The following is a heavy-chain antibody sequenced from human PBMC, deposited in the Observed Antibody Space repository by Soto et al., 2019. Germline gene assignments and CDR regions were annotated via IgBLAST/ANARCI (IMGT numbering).Heavy chain of an antibody. CDR1: GFTFTDHQ. Sequence: EQLVQSGAEMRRPGASVKVSCKASGFTFTDHQIHWVRQAPGQGLEWVGWINPNTGDAKVAQRFRGWVTMTTDRSIDTAYLEWSSLTSDATAVYFCARDGAAADGDHGMDVWGRGTSVTVS. CDR3: ARDGAAADGDHGMDV. D-gene: IGHD6-13*01. J-gene: IGHJ6*02. V-gene: IGHV1-2*04. CDR2: INPNTGDA.